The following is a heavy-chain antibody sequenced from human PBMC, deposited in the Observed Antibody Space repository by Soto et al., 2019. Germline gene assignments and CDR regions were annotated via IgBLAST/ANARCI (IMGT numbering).Heavy chain of an antibody. CDR3: ARGGYNWNDVTDY. CDR1: GGSIRSYY. V-gene: IGHV4-59*01. D-gene: IGHD1-20*01. Sequence: SGTLSLTCSVSGGSIRSYYWSWIRQSPGKGLEWIGYIYYRGSTNYNPSLKSRVTISVDTSKNQFSLKLSSVTAADTAVYYCARGGYNWNDVTDYWGQGTLVTVSS. CDR2: IYYRGST. J-gene: IGHJ4*02.